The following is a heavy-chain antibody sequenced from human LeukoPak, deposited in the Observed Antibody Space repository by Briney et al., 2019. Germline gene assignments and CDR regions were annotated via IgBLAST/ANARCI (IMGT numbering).Heavy chain of an antibody. D-gene: IGHD6-13*01. CDR3: ARASDIAAAGPNTPYFDY. V-gene: IGHV1-46*01. Sequence: ASVKVSCKASGYTFTSYYMHWVRQAPGQGLEWMGIINPSGGSTGHAQKFQGRVTMTRDTSTSTVYMELSSLRSEDTAVYYCARASDIAAAGPNTPYFDYWGQGTLVTVSS. CDR2: INPSGGST. J-gene: IGHJ4*02. CDR1: GYTFTSYY.